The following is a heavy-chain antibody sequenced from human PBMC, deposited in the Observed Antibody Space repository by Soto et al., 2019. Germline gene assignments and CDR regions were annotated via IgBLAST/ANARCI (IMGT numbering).Heavy chain of an antibody. J-gene: IGHJ3*02. CDR2: IIPIFGTA. CDR3: ARGMTRITMIVVAEYDAFDI. D-gene: IGHD3-22*01. V-gene: IGHV1-69*13. CDR1: GGTFSSYA. Sequence: SVKVSCKASGGTFSSYAISWVRQAPGQGLEWMGGIIPIFGTANYAQKFQGRVTITADESTSTAYMELSSLRSEDTAVYYCARGMTRITMIVVAEYDAFDIWGQGTMVTVSS.